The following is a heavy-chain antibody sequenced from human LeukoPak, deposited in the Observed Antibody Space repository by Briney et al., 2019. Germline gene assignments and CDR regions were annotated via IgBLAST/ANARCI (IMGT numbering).Heavy chain of an antibody. Sequence: ASVKVSCKASGYTFTSYGINWVRQATGQGLEWMGWMNPNSGNTGYAQKFQGRVTMTRNTSISTAYMELSSLRSEDTAVYYCARVPHTAMVRKAFGPYYYYGMDVWGQGTTVTVSS. CDR2: MNPNSGNT. CDR1: GYTFTSYG. V-gene: IGHV1-8*02. CDR3: ARVPHTAMVRKAFGPYYYYGMDV. D-gene: IGHD5-18*01. J-gene: IGHJ6*02.